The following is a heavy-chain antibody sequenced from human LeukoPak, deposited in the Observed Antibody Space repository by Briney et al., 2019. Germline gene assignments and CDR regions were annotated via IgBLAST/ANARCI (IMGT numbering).Heavy chain of an antibody. V-gene: IGHV3-7*01. CDR3: AKDLSSGSGSYQLLPDY. J-gene: IGHJ4*02. D-gene: IGHD3-10*01. Sequence: GGSLRLSCAASGFNFNTYWMSWVRQAPGKGLEWLANIKQDGSERYYVDSLKGRFTISRDNSKNTLYLQMNSLRAEDTAVYYCAKDLSSGSGSYQLLPDYWGQGTLVTVSS. CDR2: IKQDGSER. CDR1: GFNFNTYW.